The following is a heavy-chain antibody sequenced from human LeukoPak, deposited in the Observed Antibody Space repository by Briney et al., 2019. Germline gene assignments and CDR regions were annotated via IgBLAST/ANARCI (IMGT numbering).Heavy chain of an antibody. CDR1: GFTFGDYA. V-gene: IGHV3-49*04. CDR3: TRDQTPYY. Sequence: GGSLRLSCSASGFTFGDYAMTWVRQAPGKGLEWVGFIRSKAYGGTTEYAASVKGRFTISRDDSKSIAYLQMNSLKTEDTAVYYCTRDQTPYYWGQGTLVTVSS. J-gene: IGHJ4*02. CDR2: IRSKAYGGTT.